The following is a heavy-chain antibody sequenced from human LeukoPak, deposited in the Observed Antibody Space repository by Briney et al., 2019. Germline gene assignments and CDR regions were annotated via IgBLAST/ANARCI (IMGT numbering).Heavy chain of an antibody. CDR3: AKGMAPSYYYYMDV. D-gene: IGHD5-24*01. J-gene: IGHJ6*03. Sequence: GGSLRLSCAASGFTFSSYAMSWVRQAPGKGLEWVSAISGSGGSTYYADSVKGRFTISRDNSKNTLYLQMNSLRAEDTAVYYCAKGMAPSYYYYMDVWGKGTTVTVSS. CDR1: GFTFSSYA. V-gene: IGHV3-23*01. CDR2: ISGSGGST.